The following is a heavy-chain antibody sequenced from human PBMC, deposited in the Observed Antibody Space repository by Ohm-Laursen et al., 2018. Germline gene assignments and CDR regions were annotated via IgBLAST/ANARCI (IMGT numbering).Heavy chain of an antibody. CDR1: GGSISSYY. CDR3: ARVVRYYYYGMDV. Sequence: TLSLTCTVSGGSISSYYWSWIRQPPGKGLKWIGYIYYSGSTNYNPSLKGRVTISVDTSKNQFSLKLSSVTAADTAVYYCARVVRYYYYGMDVWGQGTTVTVSS. J-gene: IGHJ6*02. V-gene: IGHV4-59*01. CDR2: IYYSGST.